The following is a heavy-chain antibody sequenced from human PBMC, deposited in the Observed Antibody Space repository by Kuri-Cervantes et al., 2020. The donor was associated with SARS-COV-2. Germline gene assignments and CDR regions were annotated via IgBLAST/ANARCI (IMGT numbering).Heavy chain of an antibody. CDR2: IYSCGSST. J-gene: IGHJ6*02. V-gene: IGHV3-23*03. Sequence: GGSLRLSCAASGFTFSSYAMSWVRQAPGKGLEWVSGIYSCGSSTYYADSVTGRFTISRDNSKNTLYLHMNSLRAEDTAVYYCASMVRRNYGMDVWGQGTTVTVSS. CDR3: ASMVRRNYGMDV. CDR1: GFTFSSYA. D-gene: IGHD3-10*01.